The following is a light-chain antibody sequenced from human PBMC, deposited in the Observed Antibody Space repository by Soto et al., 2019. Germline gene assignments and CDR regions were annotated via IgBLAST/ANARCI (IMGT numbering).Light chain of an antibody. CDR2: AAS. CDR1: QSISSY. Sequence: DIQMTQSPSSLSASVGDRVTITCRASQSISSYLYWYQQKPGQAPTLLIYAASSMPSGVPSRFSGSGSGTDFTLTISSLQPEDFATYYCQQSYSTPSTFGHGTKVDIK. V-gene: IGKV1-39*01. CDR3: QQSYSTPST. J-gene: IGKJ3*01.